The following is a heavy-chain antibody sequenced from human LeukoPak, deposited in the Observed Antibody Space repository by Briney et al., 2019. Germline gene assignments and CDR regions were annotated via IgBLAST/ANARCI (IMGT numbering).Heavy chain of an antibody. CDR2: MNPNSGNT. Sequence: GASVKVSCKASGYTFTSYDINWVRQATGQGLEWMGWMNPNSGNTGYAQKFQGRVTMTRNTSISTAYMELSSLRSEDTAVYYCARGESSYDFWSGYSTYWGQGTLVTVSS. CDR3: ARGESSYDFWSGYSTY. CDR1: GYTFTSYD. V-gene: IGHV1-8*01. J-gene: IGHJ4*02. D-gene: IGHD3-3*01.